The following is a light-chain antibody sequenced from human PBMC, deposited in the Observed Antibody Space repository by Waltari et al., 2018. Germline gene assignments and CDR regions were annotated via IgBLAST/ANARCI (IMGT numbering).Light chain of an antibody. CDR2: DVS. CDR3: YSYAGSHE. CDR1: SSAIGDYDC. Sequence: QSALTQPRSVSGSPGQSVPVSCTGTSSAIGDYDCVSWYQHHPGKAPKLLIYDVSKRPSGVPDRFSASKSGNTASLTISGLQAEDEADYYCYSYAGSHEFGGGTKLTVL. J-gene: IGLJ2*01. V-gene: IGLV2-11*01.